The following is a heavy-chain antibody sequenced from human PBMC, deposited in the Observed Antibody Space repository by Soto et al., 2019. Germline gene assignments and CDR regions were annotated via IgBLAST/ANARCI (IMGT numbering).Heavy chain of an antibody. CDR3: AKGMGGGGDSFEPGGNYYYYGMDV. Sequence: GGSLRLSCAASGFTFSSYAMSWVHQAPGKGLEWVSAISGSGGSTYYADSVKGRFTISRDNSKNTLYLQMNSLRAEDTAVYYCAKGMGGGGDSFEPGGNYYYYGMDVWGQGTTVTVSS. V-gene: IGHV3-23*01. CDR2: ISGSGGST. J-gene: IGHJ6*02. D-gene: IGHD2-21*02. CDR1: GFTFSSYA.